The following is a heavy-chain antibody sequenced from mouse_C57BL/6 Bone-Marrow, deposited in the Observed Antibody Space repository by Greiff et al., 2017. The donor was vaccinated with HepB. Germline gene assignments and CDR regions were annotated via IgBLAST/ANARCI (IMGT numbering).Heavy chain of an antibody. CDR1: GFTFSSYA. J-gene: IGHJ4*01. Sequence: DVQLVESGGGLVKPGGSLKLSCAASGFTFSSYAMSWVRQTPEKRLEWVATISDGGSYTYYPDNVKGRFTISRDNAKNNLYLQMSHLKSEDTAMYYCARERDYDGYYDAMDYWGQGTSVTVSS. V-gene: IGHV5-4*01. CDR2: ISDGGSYT. CDR3: ARERDYDGYYDAMDY. D-gene: IGHD2-3*01.